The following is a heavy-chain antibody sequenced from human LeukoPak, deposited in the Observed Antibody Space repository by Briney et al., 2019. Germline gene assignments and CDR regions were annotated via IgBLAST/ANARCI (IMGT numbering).Heavy chain of an antibody. J-gene: IGHJ4*02. CDR1: GFIFSNYW. CDR3: AKEPNHSSGYWDY. Sequence: PGGSLRLSCAASGFIFSNYWMTWVRQAPGKGLEWVASIKDDGSAKYYVDSVKGRFTISRNDAKNSLYLQMNSLRAEDTAIYYCAKEPNHSSGYWDYWGQGTLVTVSS. D-gene: IGHD3-22*01. CDR2: IKDDGSAK. V-gene: IGHV3-7*03.